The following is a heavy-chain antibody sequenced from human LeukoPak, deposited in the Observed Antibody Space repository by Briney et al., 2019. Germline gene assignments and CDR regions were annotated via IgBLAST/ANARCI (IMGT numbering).Heavy chain of an antibody. CDR2: IYYSGST. D-gene: IGHD3-22*01. Sequence: PSETLSLTCTVSGGSTSSYYWSWIRQPPGKGLEWIGYIYYSGSTNYNPSLKSRVTISVDTSKNQFSLKLSSVTAADTAVYYCAREASSGYYVDYWGQGTLVTVSS. V-gene: IGHV4-59*01. CDR1: GGSTSSYY. CDR3: AREASSGYYVDY. J-gene: IGHJ4*02.